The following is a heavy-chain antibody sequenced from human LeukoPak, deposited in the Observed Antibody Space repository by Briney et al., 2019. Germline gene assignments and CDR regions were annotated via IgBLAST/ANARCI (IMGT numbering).Heavy chain of an antibody. V-gene: IGHV3-9*01. CDR3: AKDVAAAGTGKYFQH. CDR2: ISWNSGSI. Sequence: GRSLRLSCAASGFSFDDYAMHWVRQAPGKGLEWVSGISWNSGSIGYADSVKGRFTISRDNAKNSLYLQMNSLRAEDTALYYCAKDVAAAGTGKYFQHWGQGTLVTVSS. CDR1: GFSFDDYA. J-gene: IGHJ1*01. D-gene: IGHD6-13*01.